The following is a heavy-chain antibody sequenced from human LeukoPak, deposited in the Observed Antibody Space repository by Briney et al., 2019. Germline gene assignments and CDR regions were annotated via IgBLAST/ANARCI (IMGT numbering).Heavy chain of an antibody. CDR1: GGTFSSYA. Sequence: SVKVSCKASGGTFSSYAISWVRPAPGQGLEWMGGIIPIFGTANYAQKFQGRVTITTDESTSTAYMELSSLRSEDTAVYYCAATYYDFWSGYLNPFNWFDLWGQGTLVTVSS. CDR3: AATYYDFWSGYLNPFNWFDL. D-gene: IGHD3-3*01. J-gene: IGHJ5*02. V-gene: IGHV1-69*05. CDR2: IIPIFGTA.